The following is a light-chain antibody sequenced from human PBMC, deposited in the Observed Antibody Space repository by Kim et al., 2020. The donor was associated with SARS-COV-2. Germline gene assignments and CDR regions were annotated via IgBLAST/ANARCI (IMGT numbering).Light chain of an antibody. CDR3: QRYGNAPLT. CDR2: EAS. Sequence: ASVGDTVTMPCRARQDIGNHLGWYQQKPGKVPELLIYEASTLQSGVPSRFSGRGSGTDFTLTSSSLQPEDVATYYCQRYGNAPLTFGGGTKVDIK. V-gene: IGKV1-27*01. J-gene: IGKJ4*01. CDR1: QDIGNH.